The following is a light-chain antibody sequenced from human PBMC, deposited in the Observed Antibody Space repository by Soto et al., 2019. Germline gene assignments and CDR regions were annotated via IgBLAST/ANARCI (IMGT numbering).Light chain of an antibody. Sequence: QSVLTQPASVSGSPGQSITISCTGSISDIGTYNLVSWFQQHPGKAPKLMIYEGSKRPSGVSNRFSGSKSGNTASLTISGLQAEDEADYYCCSYASSNPLVLGGGTQLTVL. CDR2: EGS. CDR1: ISDIGTYNL. CDR3: CSYASSNPLV. V-gene: IGLV2-23*01. J-gene: IGLJ2*01.